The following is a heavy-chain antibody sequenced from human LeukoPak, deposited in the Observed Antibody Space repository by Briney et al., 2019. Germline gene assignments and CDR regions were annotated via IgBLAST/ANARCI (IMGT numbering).Heavy chain of an antibody. CDR2: INPSGGST. D-gene: IGHD5-18*01. CDR1: GYTFTHYY. J-gene: IGHJ4*02. V-gene: IGHV1-46*01. Sequence: ASVKVSCKASGYTFTHYYMHWVRQVPGQGLEWMGTINPSGGSTSYAQKPQGRVTMTRDTSTSTVYMELSSLRTEDTAVFYCARAYTYGLNYWGQGTLVTVSS. CDR3: ARAYTYGLNY.